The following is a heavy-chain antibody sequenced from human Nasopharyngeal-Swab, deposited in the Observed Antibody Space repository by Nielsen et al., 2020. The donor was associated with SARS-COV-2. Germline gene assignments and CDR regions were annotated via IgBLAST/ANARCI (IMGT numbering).Heavy chain of an antibody. V-gene: IGHV3-30*03. CDR2: ISYDGSNK. CDR1: GFTFSSYG. Sequence: GGSLRLSCAASGFTFSSYGMHWVRQAPGKGLEWVAVISYDGSNKYYADSVKGRFTISRDNSKNTLYLQMNSLRAEDTAVYYCATLSGYSSSWYYFDYWGQGTLVTVSS. J-gene: IGHJ4*02. D-gene: IGHD6-13*01. CDR3: ATLSGYSSSWYYFDY.